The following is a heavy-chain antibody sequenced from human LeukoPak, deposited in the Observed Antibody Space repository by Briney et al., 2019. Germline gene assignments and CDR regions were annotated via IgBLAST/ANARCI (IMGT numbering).Heavy chain of an antibody. CDR2: INYSGST. D-gene: IGHD3-22*01. Sequence: KPSETLSLTCTVSGGSISSYYWSWIRQPPGKGLEWIGYINYSGSTNYNPSLKSRVTISVDTSKNQFSLKLSSVTAADTAVYYCARVGPYYYDSSGYLDYWGQGTLVTVSS. CDR1: GGSISSYY. CDR3: ARVGPYYYDSSGYLDY. V-gene: IGHV4-59*01. J-gene: IGHJ4*02.